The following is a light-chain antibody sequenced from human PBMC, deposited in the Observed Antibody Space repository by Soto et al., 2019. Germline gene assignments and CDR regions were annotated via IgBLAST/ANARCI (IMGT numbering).Light chain of an antibody. CDR1: SSDVGGYNY. Sequence: QSVLTQPASVSGSPGQSITISCTGTSSDVGGYNYVSWYQQHPGKAPKLMIYEVSNRPSGVSTRFSGSKSDNTASLTISGLQAEDEADYYCSSFTSSITRVFGTGTKVTVL. V-gene: IGLV2-14*01. CDR3: SSFTSSITRV. CDR2: EVS. J-gene: IGLJ1*01.